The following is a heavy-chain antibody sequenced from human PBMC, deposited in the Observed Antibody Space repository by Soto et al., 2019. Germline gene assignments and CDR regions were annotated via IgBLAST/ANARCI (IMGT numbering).Heavy chain of an antibody. J-gene: IGHJ4*02. V-gene: IGHV3-33*01. CDR1: GFTFSTYG. Sequence: QVQLVESGGGVVQPGRSLRLSCAASGFTFSTYGMHLVRQAPGKGLEWVAVIWYDGSNEHYTDSVKGRFTISRDDSKNTLYLQMNSLRAEDTAVYYCARDAYLGSGSYAYWGQGTLVTVSS. CDR2: IWYDGSNE. D-gene: IGHD3-10*01. CDR3: ARDAYLGSGSYAY.